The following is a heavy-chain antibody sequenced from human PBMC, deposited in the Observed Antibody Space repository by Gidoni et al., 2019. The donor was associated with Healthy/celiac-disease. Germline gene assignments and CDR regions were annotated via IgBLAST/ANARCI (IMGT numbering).Heavy chain of an antibody. J-gene: IGHJ4*02. CDR2: ISSSSSYI. D-gene: IGHD6-19*01. V-gene: IGHV3-21*01. CDR1: GFTFSSYS. Sequence: EVQLVESGGGLVKPGGSLRLSCAASGFTFSSYSMNWVRQAPGKGLEWVSSISSSSSYISYADSVKGRFTLSRDNAKNSLYLQMNSLRAEDTAVYYCARAYSPVAGSLDDYWGQGTLVTVSS. CDR3: ARAYSPVAGSLDDY.